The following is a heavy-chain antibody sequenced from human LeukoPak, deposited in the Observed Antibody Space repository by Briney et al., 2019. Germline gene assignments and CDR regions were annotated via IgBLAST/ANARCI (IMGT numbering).Heavy chain of an antibody. J-gene: IGHJ4*02. D-gene: IGHD3-10*01. CDR3: ATDRLGYYGSGSYDPLDY. CDR1: GCTLTELS. V-gene: IGHV1-24*01. Sequence: VASVKVSCKVSGCTLTELSMHWVRQAPGKGLEWMGGFDPEDGETIYAQKFQGRVTMTEDTSTDTAYMELSSLRSEDTAVYYCATDRLGYYGSGSYDPLDYWGQGTLVTVSS. CDR2: FDPEDGET.